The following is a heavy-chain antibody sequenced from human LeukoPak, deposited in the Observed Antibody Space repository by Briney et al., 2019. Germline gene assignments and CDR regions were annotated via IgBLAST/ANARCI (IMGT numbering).Heavy chain of an antibody. J-gene: IGHJ4*02. CDR3: ARDPVEVWFGELTNPLFDY. D-gene: IGHD3-10*01. CDR2: ISAYNGNT. CDR1: GYTFTSYG. Sequence: ASVKVSCKASGYTFTSYGISWVRQAPGQGLEWMGWISAYNGNTNYAQKLQGRVSMPTDTSTSTAYMELRSLRSDDTAVYYCARDPVEVWFGELTNPLFDYWGQGTLVTVSS. V-gene: IGHV1-18*01.